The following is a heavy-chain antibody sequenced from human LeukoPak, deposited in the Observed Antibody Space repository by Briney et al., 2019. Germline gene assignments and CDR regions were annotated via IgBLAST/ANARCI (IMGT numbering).Heavy chain of an antibody. J-gene: IGHJ3*02. Sequence: GGSLRLSCAASGFTFSSYWMSWVRQAPGKGREGVANIKQDGSEKYYVDSVKGRFTISRDNAKNSLYLQMNSLRAEDTAVYYCARDLGLNAFDIWGQGTMVTVSS. D-gene: IGHD7-27*01. CDR1: GFTFSSYW. V-gene: IGHV3-7*01. CDR2: IKQDGSEK. CDR3: ARDLGLNAFDI.